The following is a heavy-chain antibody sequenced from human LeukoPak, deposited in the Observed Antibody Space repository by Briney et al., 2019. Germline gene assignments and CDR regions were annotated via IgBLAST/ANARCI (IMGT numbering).Heavy chain of an antibody. Sequence: GESLKISCKGSGYSFTSYWIGWVRQMPGKGLEWMGIIYPGDSDTRYSPSFQGQVTISADKSISTAYLQWSSLKASDTAMYYCARGPTDYGDYGHFDYWGQGTLVTVSS. V-gene: IGHV5-51*01. CDR3: ARGPTDYGDYGHFDY. CDR2: IYPGDSDT. D-gene: IGHD4-17*01. CDR1: GYSFTSYW. J-gene: IGHJ4*02.